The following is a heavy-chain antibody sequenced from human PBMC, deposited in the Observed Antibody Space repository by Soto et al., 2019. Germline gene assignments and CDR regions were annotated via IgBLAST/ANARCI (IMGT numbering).Heavy chain of an antibody. J-gene: IGHJ5*02. CDR1: GYTFTSYA. V-gene: IGHV1-3*01. CDR2: INAGNGNT. CDR3: ARGPTAKAIFGVGNWFDP. D-gene: IGHD3-3*01. Sequence: GASVKVSCKASGYTFTSYAMHWVRQAPGQRLEWMGWINAGNGNTKYSQKFQGRVTITRDTSAGTAYMELSSLRSEDTAVYYCARGPTAKAIFGVGNWFDPWGQGTLVTVSS.